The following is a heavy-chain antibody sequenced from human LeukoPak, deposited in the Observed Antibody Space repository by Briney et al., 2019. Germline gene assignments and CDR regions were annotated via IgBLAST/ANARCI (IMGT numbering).Heavy chain of an antibody. D-gene: IGHD6-19*01. CDR3: ARLAVAGFLFDY. CDR2: IYYSGST. V-gene: IGHV4-59*08. CDR1: GGSISSDY. Sequence: SETLSLTCTVSGGSISSDYWSWIRQPPGKGLEWIGYIYYSGSTNYNPSLKSRVTISVDTSKNQFSLKLSSVTAADTAVYYCARLAVAGFLFDYWGQGILVTVSS. J-gene: IGHJ4*02.